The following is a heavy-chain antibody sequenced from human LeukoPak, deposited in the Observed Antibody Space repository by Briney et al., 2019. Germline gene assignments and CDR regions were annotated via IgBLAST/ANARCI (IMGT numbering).Heavy chain of an antibody. Sequence: GGSLRLSCAASGFIFSDYYMNWFRQAPGQGLEWLAYISSSGSTKSYADPVKGRFTISRDNAKNSLHLQMNSLRAEVTAVYYCARDIGYYDSSGYLPYYFDYWGQGTLVTVSS. J-gene: IGHJ4*02. V-gene: IGHV3-11*01. CDR2: ISSSGSTK. CDR1: GFIFSDYY. CDR3: ARDIGYYDSSGYLPYYFDY. D-gene: IGHD3-22*01.